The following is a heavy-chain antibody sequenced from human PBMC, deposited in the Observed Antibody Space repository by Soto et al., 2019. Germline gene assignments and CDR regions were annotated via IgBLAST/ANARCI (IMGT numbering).Heavy chain of an antibody. CDR3: AKVITTDISYWYGMDV. J-gene: IGHJ6*02. D-gene: IGHD1-26*01. Sequence: GGSLRLSCAASGFTFSSYPMGWVRRAPGKGLESISSISVSGTSYYTDSVKGRFTISRDNSENTLYLQMNSLRAEDTAVYYCAKVITTDISYWYGMDVWGQGTTVTVSS. CDR2: ISVSGTS. V-gene: IGHV3-23*01. CDR1: GFTFSSYP.